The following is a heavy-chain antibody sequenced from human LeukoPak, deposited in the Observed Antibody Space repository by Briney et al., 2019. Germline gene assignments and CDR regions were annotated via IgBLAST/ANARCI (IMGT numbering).Heavy chain of an antibody. D-gene: IGHD2-21*02. Sequence: PSETLSPTCTVSGGSMSSYYWSWIRQPPGKGLEWIAYIYYSGSTNYNPSLKSRVTISVDTSKNQFSLRLNSVTAADTAVYYCARELAYCGGDCYPRYFDLWGRGTLVTVSS. J-gene: IGHJ2*01. V-gene: IGHV4-59*01. CDR3: ARELAYCGGDCYPRYFDL. CDR2: IYYSGST. CDR1: GGSMSSYY.